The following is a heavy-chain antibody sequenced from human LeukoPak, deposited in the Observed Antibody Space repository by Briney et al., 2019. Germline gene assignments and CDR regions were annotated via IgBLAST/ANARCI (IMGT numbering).Heavy chain of an antibody. CDR2: ISWNSGSI. CDR1: GFTFDDYA. CDR3: AKDILGGWYGAFDI. V-gene: IGHV3-9*01. Sequence: GGSLRLSCAASGFTFDDYAMHWVRHAPGKGLEWVSGISWNSGSIGYADSVRGRFTISRDNAKNSLYLQMNSLRAEDTALYYCAKDILGGWYGAFDIWGQGTMVTVSS. D-gene: IGHD6-19*01. J-gene: IGHJ3*02.